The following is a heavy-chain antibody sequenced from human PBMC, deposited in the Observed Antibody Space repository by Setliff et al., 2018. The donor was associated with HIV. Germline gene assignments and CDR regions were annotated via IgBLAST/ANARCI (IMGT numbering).Heavy chain of an antibody. CDR1: GDSITGSHYY. J-gene: IGHJ3*02. D-gene: IGHD2-21*02. CDR3: SRSGIGYGGDSNTFDI. CDR2: IHYSGST. V-gene: IGHV4-39*01. Sequence: PSETLSLTCTVSGDSITGSHYYWGWIRQPPGKGLEWIASIHYSGSTYDSPSVRSRVAIFVDTSKNQFSLRLNSVTATGAAMYYCSRSGIGYGGDSNTFDIWGQGTLVTVSS.